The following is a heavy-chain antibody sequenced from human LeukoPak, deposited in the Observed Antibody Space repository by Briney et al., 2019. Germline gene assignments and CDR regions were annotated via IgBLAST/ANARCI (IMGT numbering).Heavy chain of an antibody. V-gene: IGHV3-23*01. CDR1: GFTFSSYA. J-gene: IGHJ4*02. D-gene: IGHD3-3*01. CDR3: AKTTILWNYFDY. Sequence: GGSLRLSCAASGFTFSSYALSWVRQAPGKGLEWVSAISGSGGSTYYADSVKGRFTISRDNSKNTLYLQMNSLRAEDTAVYYCAKTTILWNYFDYWGQGTLVTVSS. CDR2: ISGSGGST.